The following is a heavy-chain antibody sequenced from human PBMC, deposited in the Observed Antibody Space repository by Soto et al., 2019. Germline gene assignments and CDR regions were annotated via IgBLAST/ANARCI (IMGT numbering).Heavy chain of an antibody. J-gene: IGHJ4*02. Sequence: ASVKVSCKASGYTFTGYYMHWVRQAPGQGLEWMGWINPNNGGTKYAQKFQGRVTMTRDTSISTAYMELSRLRSDDTAVYYCARDRDSGYGSTGDYWGQGTLVTVS. D-gene: IGHD5-12*01. CDR2: INPNNGGT. CDR3: ARDRDSGYGSTGDY. CDR1: GYTFTGYY. V-gene: IGHV1-2*02.